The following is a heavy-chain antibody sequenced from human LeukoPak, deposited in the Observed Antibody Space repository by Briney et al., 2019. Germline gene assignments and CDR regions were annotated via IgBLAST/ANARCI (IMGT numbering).Heavy chain of an antibody. D-gene: IGHD3-3*01. CDR2: IYHSGNT. J-gene: IGHJ4*02. CDR1: GYSISTSYY. CDR3: ARGRGSPYDFWSGDLTSETDY. V-gene: IGHV4-38-2*02. Sequence: PSETLSLTCTVSGYSISTSYYWGWIRQPPGKGLEWIGSIYHSGNTYYNPSLESRVTISVDTSKNQFSLKLSSVTAADTAMYYCARGRGSPYDFWSGDLTSETDYWGQGTLVTVSS.